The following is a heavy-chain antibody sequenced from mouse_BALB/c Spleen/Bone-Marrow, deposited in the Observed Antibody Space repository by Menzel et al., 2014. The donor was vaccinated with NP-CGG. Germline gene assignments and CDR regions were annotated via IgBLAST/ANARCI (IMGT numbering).Heavy chain of an antibody. CDR3: ARDPHYYAIDC. V-gene: IGHV2-6-7*01. CDR2: IWGDGST. J-gene: IGHJ4*01. Sequence: VQLQQSGPGLVAPPQSLSITCTVSGSSLTGYGVNWVRQPPGKGLEWLGMIWGDGSTDYNSALKYRMSISTDNTKSQVILKIYSLYAEDTGRYYCARDPHYYAIDCGGGATSITVSA. CDR1: GSSLTGYG.